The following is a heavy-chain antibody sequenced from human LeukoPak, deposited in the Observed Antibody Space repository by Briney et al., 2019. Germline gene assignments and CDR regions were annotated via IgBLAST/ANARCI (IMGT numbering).Heavy chain of an antibody. CDR3: AREAGSGWLRDY. D-gene: IGHD6-19*01. CDR2: IYYSGST. J-gene: IGHJ4*02. V-gene: IGHV4-59*01. CDR1: GGSISSYY. Sequence: SETLSLTCTVSGGSISSYYWSWIRQPPGKGLEWIGYIYYSGSTNYNPSLKSRVTMSLDTSKNQFSLKLSSVTAADTAVYYCAREAGSGWLRDYWGQGTLVTVSS.